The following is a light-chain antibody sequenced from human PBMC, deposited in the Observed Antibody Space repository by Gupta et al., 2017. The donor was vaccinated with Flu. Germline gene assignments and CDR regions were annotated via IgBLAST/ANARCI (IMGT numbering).Light chain of an antibody. J-gene: IGKJ1*01. Sequence: IVLTPSPDSLAVSLGERATINCKSSQSVLYSSNNKNYLAWYQQKPGQPPNLLIYWASTRESGVPDRFSGSGSGTDFTLTISSLQAEDVAVYYCQQYYSTLWTFGQGTKVEIK. CDR1: QSVLYSSNNKNY. V-gene: IGKV4-1*01. CDR2: WAS. CDR3: QQYYSTLWT.